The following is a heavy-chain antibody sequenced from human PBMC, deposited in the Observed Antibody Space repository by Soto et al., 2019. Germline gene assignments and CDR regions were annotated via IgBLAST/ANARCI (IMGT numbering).Heavy chain of an antibody. V-gene: IGHV3-23*01. CDR3: AREYGSGSYYTGY. CDR2: ISDSGGST. Sequence: EVQLLESGGGLVQPGGSLRLSCAASGFTFSTYAMNWVRQAPGEGLEWVSGISDSGGSTYYVDSVKGRFTISRDNSKNTLYLQMNSLRAEDTAVYYCAREYGSGSYYTGYWGQGTLVTVSS. CDR1: GFTFSTYA. J-gene: IGHJ4*02. D-gene: IGHD3-10*01.